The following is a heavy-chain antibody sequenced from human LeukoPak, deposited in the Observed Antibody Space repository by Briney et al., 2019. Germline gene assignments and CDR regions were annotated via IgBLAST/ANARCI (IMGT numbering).Heavy chain of an antibody. Sequence: GGSLRLSCAASGFTSSRHAMNCARQAPGKGLEWVSGINSSGGSAYYADTMKGRFTISRDNSKNTLYLQMNRLRAEDTAVYYCDCSSTSCYAAGDYWGQGTLVTAPS. J-gene: IGHJ4*02. V-gene: IGHV3-23*01. CDR3: DCSSTSCYAAGDY. CDR1: GFTSSRHA. CDR2: INSSGGSA. D-gene: IGHD2-2*01.